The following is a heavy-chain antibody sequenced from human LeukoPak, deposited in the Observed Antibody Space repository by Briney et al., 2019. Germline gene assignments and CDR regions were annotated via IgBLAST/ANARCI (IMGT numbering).Heavy chain of an antibody. V-gene: IGHV3-11*04. CDR3: ARDGGIAYSSSWYDY. D-gene: IGHD6-13*01. CDR1: GCTFSDYY. CDR2: ISSSGSTI. Sequence: GGSLRLSCAASGCTFSDYYMSWIRQAPGKGLEWVSYISSSGSTIYYADSVKGRFTISRDNAKNSLYLQMNSLRAEDTAVYYCARDGGIAYSSSWYDYWGQGTLVTVSS. J-gene: IGHJ4*02.